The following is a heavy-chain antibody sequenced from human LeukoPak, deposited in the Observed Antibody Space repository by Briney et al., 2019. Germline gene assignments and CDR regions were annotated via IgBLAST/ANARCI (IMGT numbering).Heavy chain of an antibody. CDR2: INHSGST. V-gene: IGHV4-34*01. Sequence: NPSETLSLTCAVCGGSFSGYYWSWIRQPPGKGLEWIGEINHSGSTNYNPSLKSRVTISVDTSKNQFSLKLSSVTAADTAVYYCARAGVGKTKYYYYYGMDVWGQGTTVTVSS. J-gene: IGHJ6*02. CDR1: GGSFSGYY. CDR3: ARAGVGKTKYYYYYGMDV. D-gene: IGHD2-15*01.